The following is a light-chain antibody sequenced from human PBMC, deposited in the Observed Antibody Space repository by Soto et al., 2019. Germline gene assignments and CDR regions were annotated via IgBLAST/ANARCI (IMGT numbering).Light chain of an antibody. J-gene: IGKJ5*01. CDR1: QSVSSIY. Sequence: IVLTQSPGTLSLSPGERATLSCRASQSVSSIYLGWYQQKPGQAPRLLIYGASSRATGIPDRFSGSGSGTDFTLTISRLEPEDFAVYYCQQYGDSTGWTFGQGKRLENK. V-gene: IGKV3-20*01. CDR2: GAS. CDR3: QQYGDSTGWT.